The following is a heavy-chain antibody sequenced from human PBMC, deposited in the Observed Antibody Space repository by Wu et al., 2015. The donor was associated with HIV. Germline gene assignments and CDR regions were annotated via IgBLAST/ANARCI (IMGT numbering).Heavy chain of an antibody. CDR3: TKDYGIVGSTLPEYFQH. CDR2: INPNSGDS. V-gene: IGHV1-2*02. CDR1: GYTFTDNY. J-gene: IGHJ1*01. Sequence: QVQLMQSGAEVKKPGASVKVSCKTSGYTFTDNYIHWVRQAPGQGLEWMGWINPNSGDSKSPQKFQGRVTMTRDTSVSTVYLELTRLKFDDTAIYYCTKDYGIVGSTLPEYFQHWGQGTLVTVSS. D-gene: IGHD1-26*01.